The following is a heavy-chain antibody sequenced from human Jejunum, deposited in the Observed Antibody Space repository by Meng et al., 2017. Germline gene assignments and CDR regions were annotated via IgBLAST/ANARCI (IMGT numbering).Heavy chain of an antibody. D-gene: IGHD1-26*01. J-gene: IGHJ4*02. CDR2: IYHTGST. CDR3: ARMDSAFHYFDY. V-gene: IGHV4-4*02. Sequence: QVQLQESGPGLVKPSGTLSLTCGVSGGSISSSNWWSWVRQPPGKGLEWIGEIYHTGSTYYNPSLKSRVTISVDRSKNQFSLNLSSVTAADTAVYYCARMDSAFHYFDYWGQGTLVTVSS. CDR1: GGSISSSNW.